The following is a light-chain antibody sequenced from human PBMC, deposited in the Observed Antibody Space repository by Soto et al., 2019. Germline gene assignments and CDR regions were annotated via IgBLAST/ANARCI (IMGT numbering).Light chain of an antibody. J-gene: IGKJ4*01. CDR2: DAS. V-gene: IGKV3-11*01. CDR1: QSVSSY. Sequence: EIVLTQSPATLSLSPGERATLSCRASQSVSSYLAWYQQKPGQAPRLLIYDASNRATGIPARFSGSGSGPDFTLTISSLEPEDFAVYYCQQRSNLPPLTFGGGTKVEIK. CDR3: QQRSNLPPLT.